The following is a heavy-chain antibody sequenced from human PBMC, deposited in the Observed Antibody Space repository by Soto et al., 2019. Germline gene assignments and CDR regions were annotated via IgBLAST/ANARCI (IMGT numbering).Heavy chain of an antibody. V-gene: IGHV4-30-2*01. CDR2: IYHSGGT. D-gene: IGHD3-22*01. Sequence: QLQLQESGSGLVKPSQTLSLTCDVSGDSISSGGYSWNWIRQPPGKGLKWIGYIYHSGGTDYNPSLKSRVTITVDSSNNKFSLKLNSVTAADTAVYYCARDSRSGYYLEYWGQGTLVTVSS. J-gene: IGHJ4*02. CDR1: GDSISSGGYS. CDR3: ARDSRSGYYLEY.